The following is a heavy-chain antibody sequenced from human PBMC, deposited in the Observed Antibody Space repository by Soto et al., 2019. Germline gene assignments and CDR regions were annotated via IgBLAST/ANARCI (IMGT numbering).Heavy chain of an antibody. Sequence: EVQLLESGGGLVQPGGSLRLSCAASGCTFSSNVMTWVRQAPGKGLEWVSAGSGRGGSTYYADSVKSRCTISRDNSKNMLYLQITSMGAEDTAVYYCANDLYIMGATPRGAWFDPWGQGTLVTVSS. V-gene: IGHV3-23*01. D-gene: IGHD1-26*01. CDR3: ANDLYIMGATPRGAWFDP. CDR2: GSGRGGST. J-gene: IGHJ5*02. CDR1: GCTFSSNV.